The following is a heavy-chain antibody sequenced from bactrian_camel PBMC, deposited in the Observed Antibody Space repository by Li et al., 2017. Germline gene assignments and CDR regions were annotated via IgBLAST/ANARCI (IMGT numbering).Heavy chain of an antibody. J-gene: IGHJ4*01. CDR2: ILTDGSDA. D-gene: IGHD8*01. Sequence: HVQLVESGGGLVQPGGSLGLSCKVRGFTFKDYYMTWVRQAPGKGLEWVSSILTDGSDAYYLDSVKGRFTISKDNAKNTVYLQMNSLKPEDTAVYHCASVGGNWELNYWGQGTQVTVS. CDR3: ASVGGNWELNY. CDR1: GFTFKDYY. V-gene: IGHV3S6*01.